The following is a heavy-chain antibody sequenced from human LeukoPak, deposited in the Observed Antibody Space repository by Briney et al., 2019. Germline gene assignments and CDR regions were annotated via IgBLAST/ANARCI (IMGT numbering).Heavy chain of an antibody. D-gene: IGHD3-16*01. V-gene: IGHV3-11*01. CDR3: ARAGSLGDLTPFDY. CDR2: ISSSGSTI. Sequence: GGSLRLSCAASGFTFSDYYMSWIRQAPGKGLEWVSYISSSGSTIYYADSVKGRFTISRDNAKNSLYLQMNSLRAEDTALYYCARAGSLGDLTPFDYWGQGTLVTVSS. CDR1: GFTFSDYY. J-gene: IGHJ4*02.